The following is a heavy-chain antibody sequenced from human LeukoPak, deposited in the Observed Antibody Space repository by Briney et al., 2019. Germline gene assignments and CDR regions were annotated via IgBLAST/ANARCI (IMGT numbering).Heavy chain of an antibody. CDR2: VNWNGGST. J-gene: IGHJ4*02. Sequence: GGSLRLSCAASGFTFDNYGMTWVRQVSGKGLEWVSGVNWNGGSTGYADSVKGRFTISRDNAKNSLYLQMNSLRAEDTALYYCARASLYDNSAYYLDYWGQGTLVTVSS. CDR1: GFTFDNYG. CDR3: ARASLYDNSAYYLDY. V-gene: IGHV3-20*04. D-gene: IGHD3-22*01.